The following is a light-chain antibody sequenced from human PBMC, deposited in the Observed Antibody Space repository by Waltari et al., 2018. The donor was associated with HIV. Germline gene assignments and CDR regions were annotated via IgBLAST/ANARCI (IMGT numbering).Light chain of an antibody. Sequence: DIQMTQSPSTLSASVGDRVTITCRASQSISSWLAWYQQKPGKAPKLVIHKASNLESGVPPRFSGSGSGTEFTLTISSLQPDDFATYYCQQYTTYSWTVGQGTKVEIK. V-gene: IGKV1-5*03. CDR3: QQYTTYSWT. J-gene: IGKJ1*01. CDR1: QSISSW. CDR2: KAS.